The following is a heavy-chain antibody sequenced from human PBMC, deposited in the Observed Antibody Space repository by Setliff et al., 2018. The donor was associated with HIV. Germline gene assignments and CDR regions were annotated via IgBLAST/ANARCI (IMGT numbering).Heavy chain of an antibody. J-gene: IGHJ4*02. V-gene: IGHV3-74*01. CDR1: GFSNSA. D-gene: IGHD3-22*01. CDR2: IKTDGSST. CDR3: ARAQDNYYDSSGYSFDS. Sequence: PGESLKISCAASGFSNSALHWVRQAPGKGLVWVSRIKTDGSSTSYADSVKGRFTISGDNAKNTLFLQMNSLRAEDTAVYYCARAQDNYYDSSGYSFDSWGQGSLVTVSS.